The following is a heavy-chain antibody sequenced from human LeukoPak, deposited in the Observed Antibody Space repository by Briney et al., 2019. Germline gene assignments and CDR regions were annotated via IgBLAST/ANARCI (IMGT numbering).Heavy chain of an antibody. J-gene: IGHJ6*03. Sequence: SETLSLTCAVYGGSFSGYYWSWIRQPPGKGLEWIGEINHSGSTNYNPSLTRRVTISVDTSKNQFSLKLSSVTAAGTAVYYCARGTSSYYYYYMDVWGKGTTVTVSS. CDR1: GGSFSGYY. D-gene: IGHD2/OR15-2a*01. CDR3: ARGTSSYYYYYMDV. V-gene: IGHV4-34*01. CDR2: INHSGST.